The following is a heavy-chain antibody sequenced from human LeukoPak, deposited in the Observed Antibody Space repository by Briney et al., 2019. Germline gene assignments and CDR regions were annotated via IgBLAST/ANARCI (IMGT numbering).Heavy chain of an antibody. Sequence: PSESLSLTCTVSGGSISSSSYYWGWIRQPPGKGLEWIGSIYYSGSPYYNPSLKSLVTISVDTSKNQFSLTLSSVTAADTAVYYCARQGGGRYFDWLLSIRAYFNYWGQGTLVTVSS. D-gene: IGHD3-9*01. V-gene: IGHV4-39*01. CDR2: IYYSGSP. CDR1: GGSISSSSYY. CDR3: ARQGGGRYFDWLLSIRAYFNY. J-gene: IGHJ4*02.